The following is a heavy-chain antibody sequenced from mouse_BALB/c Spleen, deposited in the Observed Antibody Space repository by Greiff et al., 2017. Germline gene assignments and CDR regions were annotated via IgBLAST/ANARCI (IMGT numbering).Heavy chain of an antibody. CDR1: GYTFTSYV. D-gene: IGHD5-1*01. V-gene: IGHV1-14*01. CDR2: INPYNDGT. Sequence: VQLQQSGPELVKPGASVKMSCKASGYTFTSYVMHWVKQKPGQGLEWIGYINPYNDGTKYNQKFKGKATLTSDKSSSTAYMELSSLTSEDSAVYYCARYLHYYAMDYWGQGTSVTVSS. J-gene: IGHJ4*01. CDR3: ARYLHYYAMDY.